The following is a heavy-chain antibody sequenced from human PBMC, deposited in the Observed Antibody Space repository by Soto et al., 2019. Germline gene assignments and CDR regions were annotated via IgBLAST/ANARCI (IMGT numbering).Heavy chain of an antibody. D-gene: IGHD6-19*01. CDR2: IYTSGST. J-gene: IGHJ4*02. V-gene: IGHV4-4*07. Sequence: QVQLQESGPGLVKPSETLSLTCTVSGGSISSYYWSWIRQPAGKGLAWIGRIYTSGSTNYNPSLKSRVTMSVDTSKNQFSLKLSSVTAADTTVYYCARGGPPGYSSGWYLDWGQGTLVTVSS. CDR3: ARGGPPGYSSGWYLD. CDR1: GGSISSYY.